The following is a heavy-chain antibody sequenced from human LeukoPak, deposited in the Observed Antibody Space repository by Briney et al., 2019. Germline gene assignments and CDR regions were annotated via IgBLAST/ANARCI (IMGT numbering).Heavy chain of an antibody. D-gene: IGHD3-22*01. CDR3: ARATGTDSSGYLQIDY. Sequence: GGSLRLSCSASGFTLSRFWMHWVRQAPGKGLVYFSCINSGGGDTTYADSVKGRFTISRDNAKNTLYLQIDNLRGEDRAIYYCARATGTDSSGYLQIDYWGQGTLVTVSS. V-gene: IGHV3-74*01. CDR2: INSGGGDT. CDR1: GFTLSRFW. J-gene: IGHJ4*02.